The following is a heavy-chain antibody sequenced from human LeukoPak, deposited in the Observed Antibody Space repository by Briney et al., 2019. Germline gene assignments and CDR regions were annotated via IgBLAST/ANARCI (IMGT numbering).Heavy chain of an antibody. CDR1: GFIVSSKY. CDR2: ISGSGGST. J-gene: IGHJ4*02. D-gene: IGHD2-2*01. CDR3: AKGVRSSTSCYYFDY. V-gene: IGHV3-23*01. Sequence: PGGSLRLSCAASGFIVSSKYMSWVRQAPWKGLEWVSVISGSGGSTYYADSVKGRFTISRDNSKNTLYLQMNSLRAEDTAVYYCAKGVRSSTSCYYFDYWGQGTLVTVSS.